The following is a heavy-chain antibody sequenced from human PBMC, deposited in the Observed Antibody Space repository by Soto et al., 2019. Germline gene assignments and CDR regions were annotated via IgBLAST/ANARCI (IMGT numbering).Heavy chain of an antibody. J-gene: IGHJ4*02. D-gene: IGHD3-3*01. Sequence: EVQLVESGGGLVQPGGSLRLSCAASGFTFSDHYMDWVRQAPGKGLEWVGRTRNKANSYSTEYAASVKGRFIISRDDSQASLYLQMIRLKTEDTAVYCWASRSAAANFWINYPDDYHFEYWGQGTLVTVSS. CDR1: GFTFSDHY. CDR2: TRNKANSYST. V-gene: IGHV3-72*01. CDR3: ASRSAAANFWINYPDDYHFEY.